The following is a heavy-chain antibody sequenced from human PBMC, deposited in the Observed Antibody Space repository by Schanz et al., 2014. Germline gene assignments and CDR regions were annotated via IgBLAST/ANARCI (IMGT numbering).Heavy chain of an antibody. J-gene: IGHJ4*02. Sequence: EVQLVESGGGLVKPGESLRLSCAASGFIFSAYTMNWVRQAPGKGLEWVSSISSGGRNNSSADSLKGRFTISRDNARNSLYLQMNSLRAEDTAVYYCARDMNRCGGDCYSGWGQGTLVTVSS. CDR1: GFIFSAYT. V-gene: IGHV3-21*01. D-gene: IGHD2-21*02. CDR3: ARDMNRCGGDCYSG. CDR2: ISSGGRNN.